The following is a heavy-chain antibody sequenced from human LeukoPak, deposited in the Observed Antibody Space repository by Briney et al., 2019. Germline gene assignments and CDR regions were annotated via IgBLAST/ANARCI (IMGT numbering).Heavy chain of an antibody. V-gene: IGHV3-9*01. CDR3: ARAPYYESSGPL. J-gene: IGHJ4*02. CDR1: GFTFDDYA. D-gene: IGHD3-22*01. Sequence: GGSLRLSCAATGFTFDDYAMHWVRQAPGKGLEWVSGISWNSGSIGYADSVKGRFTISRDNAKNSLYLQMNSLRVADTAVYYCARAPYYESSGPLWGQGTLVTVSS. CDR2: ISWNSGSI.